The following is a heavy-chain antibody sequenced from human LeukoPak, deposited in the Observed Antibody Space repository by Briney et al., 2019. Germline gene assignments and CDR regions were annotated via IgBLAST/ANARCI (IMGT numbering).Heavy chain of an antibody. CDR3: ARVHRRCLQSPWFDP. J-gene: IGHJ5*02. V-gene: IGHV4-59*01. CDR2: IYYSGST. D-gene: IGHD5-24*01. Sequence: KPPETLSLTCTVSGGSISSYYWSWIRQPPGKGLEWIGYIYYSGSTNYNPSLKSRVTISVDTSKNQFSLKLSSVTAADTAVYYCARVHRRCLQSPWFDPWGQGTLVTLSS. CDR1: GGSISSYY.